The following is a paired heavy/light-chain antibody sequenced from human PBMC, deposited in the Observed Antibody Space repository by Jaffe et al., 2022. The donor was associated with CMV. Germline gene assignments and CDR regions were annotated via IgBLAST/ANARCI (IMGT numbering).Light chain of an antibody. Sequence: EIVMTQSPATLSVSPGERATLSCRASQSVSSNLAWYQQKPGQAPRLLIYGASTRATGIPARFSGSGSGTEFTLTISSLQSEDFAVYYCQQYNNWPRLTFGGGTKVEIK. J-gene: IGKJ4*01. CDR1: QSVSSN. CDR3: QQYNNWPRLT. V-gene: IGKV3-15*01. CDR2: GAS.
Heavy chain of an antibody. Sequence: EVQLVESGGGLVQPGGSLRLSCSASGFTFSSYAMHWVRQAPGKGLEYVSAISSNGGSTYYADSVKGRFTISRDNSKNTLYLQMSSLRAEDTAVYYCVKRDTYYYDSSGDFDYWGQGTLVTVSS. D-gene: IGHD3-22*01. CDR2: ISSNGGST. CDR1: GFTFSSYA. V-gene: IGHV3-64D*06. CDR3: VKRDTYYYDSSGDFDY. J-gene: IGHJ4*02.